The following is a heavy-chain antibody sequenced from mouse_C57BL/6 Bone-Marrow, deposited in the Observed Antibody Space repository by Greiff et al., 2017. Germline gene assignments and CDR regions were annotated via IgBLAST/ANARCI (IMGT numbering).Heavy chain of an antibody. V-gene: IGHV1-15*01. Sequence: VQLQQSGAELVRPGASVTLSCKASGYTFTDYEMHWVKQTPVHGLEWIGAIDPETGGTAYNQKFKGKAILTADKSSSTAYLELRSLTSEDSAVYYCTLNWARYAMDYWGQGTSVTVSS. D-gene: IGHD4-1*02. CDR2: IDPETGGT. CDR1: GYTFTDYE. CDR3: TLNWARYAMDY. J-gene: IGHJ4*01.